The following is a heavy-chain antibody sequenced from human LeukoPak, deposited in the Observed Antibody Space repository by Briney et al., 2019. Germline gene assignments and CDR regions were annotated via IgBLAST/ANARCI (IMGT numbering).Heavy chain of an antibody. Sequence: PGGSLRLSCAASGFTFSSYAMSWVRQAPGKGLEWVSAISGSGGSTYYADSVKGRFTISRDNSKNTLYLQMNSLGAEDTAVYYCAKIGSGSYAPFDYWGQGTLVTVSS. V-gene: IGHV3-23*01. D-gene: IGHD1-26*01. CDR3: AKIGSGSYAPFDY. CDR2: ISGSGGST. CDR1: GFTFSSYA. J-gene: IGHJ4*02.